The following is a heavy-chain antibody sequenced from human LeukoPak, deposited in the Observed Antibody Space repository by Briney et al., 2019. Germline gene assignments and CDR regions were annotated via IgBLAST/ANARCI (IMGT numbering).Heavy chain of an antibody. CDR3: ARPRRDSSGYRGFDY. CDR1: GFTFSSYW. J-gene: IGHJ4*02. CDR2: IKQDGSGK. Sequence: PGGSLRLSCAASGFTFSSYWMSWVRQAPGKGLEWVANIKQDGSGKYYVDSVKGRFTISRDNAKNSLYLQMNSLRAEDTAVYYCARPRRDSSGYRGFDYWGQGTLVTVSS. V-gene: IGHV3-7*01. D-gene: IGHD3-22*01.